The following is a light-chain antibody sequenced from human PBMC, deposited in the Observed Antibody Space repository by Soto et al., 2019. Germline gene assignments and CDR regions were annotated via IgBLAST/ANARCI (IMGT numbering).Light chain of an antibody. CDR3: QQYGSSGT. CDR1: QSVITS. Sequence: ELTRRPATLSLTPGESATLSCRASQSVITSLAGYQQKPGQAPRILVYDASNRATGIPDRFSGSGSGTVSTLTISRLEPEDFAVYYCQQYGSSGTLGQRTKVDIK. CDR2: DAS. V-gene: IGKV3-20*01. J-gene: IGKJ1*01.